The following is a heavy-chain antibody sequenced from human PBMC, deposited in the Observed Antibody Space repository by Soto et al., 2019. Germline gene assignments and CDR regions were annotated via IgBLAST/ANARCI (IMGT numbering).Heavy chain of an antibody. V-gene: IGHV4-34*01. CDR2: INHSGST. J-gene: IGHJ4*02. Sequence: SETLSLTCAVYGGSFSGYYWSWIRQPPGKGLEWIGEINHSGSTNYNPSLKSRVTISVDTSKNQFSLKLSSVTAADTAVYYCARGLRSSIAARRFDYWGQGTLVTVSS. CDR3: ARGLRSSIAARRFDY. D-gene: IGHD6-6*01. CDR1: GGSFSGYY.